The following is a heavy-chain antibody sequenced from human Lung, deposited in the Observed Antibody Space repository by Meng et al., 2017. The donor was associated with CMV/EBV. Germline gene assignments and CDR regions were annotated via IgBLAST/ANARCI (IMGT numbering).Heavy chain of an antibody. CDR3: ANDISFNGLALPSN. CDR1: GFTLADYT. CDR2: LSCDGGST. V-gene: IGHV3-43*01. Sequence: GGSLRLSCAASGFTLADYTMHWVRQVPGKGLQWVSLLSCDGGSTFYADSVKGRFTISRDMSENSLYLQMNSLRSEDTAVYFCANDISFNGLALPSNWGRGTMVTVSS. J-gene: IGHJ4*02. D-gene: IGHD2-2*01.